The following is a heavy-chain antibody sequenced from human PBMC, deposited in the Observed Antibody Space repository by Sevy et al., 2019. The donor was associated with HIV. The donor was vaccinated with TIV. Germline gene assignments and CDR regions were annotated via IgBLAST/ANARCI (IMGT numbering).Heavy chain of an antibody. CDR2: ISWNSGSI. J-gene: IGHJ3*02. D-gene: IGHD3-9*01. V-gene: IGHV3-9*01. Sequence: GGSLRLSCAASGFTFDDYAMHWVRQAPGKGLEWVSGISWNSGSIGYADSVKGRFTISRDNAKNSLYLQMNSLRAEDTALYYCAKTSSSITILGHAFDIWGQGTMVTVSS. CDR3: AKTSSSITILGHAFDI. CDR1: GFTFDDYA.